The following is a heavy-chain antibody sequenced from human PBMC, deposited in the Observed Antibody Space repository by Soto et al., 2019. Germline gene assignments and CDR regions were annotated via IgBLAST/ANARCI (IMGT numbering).Heavy chain of an antibody. CDR1: GYSFTSYG. J-gene: IGHJ6*02. Sequence: GASAKVSCKASGYSFTSYGISWVQQAPRQGLEWMGWISAYNGNTNYAQKLQGRVTMTTDTSTSTAYMELRSLRSDDTAVYYYARVRVAVAGTVLAYYYYGMDVWGQGTTVTVS. D-gene: IGHD6-19*01. CDR3: ARVRVAVAGTVLAYYYYGMDV. V-gene: IGHV1-18*01. CDR2: ISAYNGNT.